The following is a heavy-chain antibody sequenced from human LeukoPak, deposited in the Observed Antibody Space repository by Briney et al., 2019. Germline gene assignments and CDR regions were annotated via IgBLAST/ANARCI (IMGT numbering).Heavy chain of an antibody. CDR1: GYTFTSYA. CDR3: ARNSRYNWFDP. J-gene: IGHJ5*02. V-gene: IGHV1-3*01. D-gene: IGHD2/OR15-2a*01. Sequence: GASVKVSFKASGYTFTSYAMHWVRQAPGQRLEWMGWINAGNGNTKYSQKFQGRVTVTRDTSASTAYMELSSLRSEDTAVYYCARNSRYNWFDPWGQGTLVTVSS. CDR2: INAGNGNT.